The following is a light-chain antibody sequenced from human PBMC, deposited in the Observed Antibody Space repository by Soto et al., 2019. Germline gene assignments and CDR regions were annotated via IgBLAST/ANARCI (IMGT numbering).Light chain of an antibody. CDR1: QSVSSSY. V-gene: IGKV3-20*01. CDR3: HQYGNSPHT. J-gene: IGKJ2*01. CDR2: DAS. Sequence: EIVLTQSPDTLSLSPGERATLSCRASQSVSSSYLAWYQQKPGQAPRLLIFDASSRATGIPDRFSGSASGAEFTLTITRLEPEDSAVYYCHQYGNSPHTFGQGTKLEIK.